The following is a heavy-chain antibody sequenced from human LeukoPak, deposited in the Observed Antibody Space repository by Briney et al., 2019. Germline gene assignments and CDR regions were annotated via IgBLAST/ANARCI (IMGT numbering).Heavy chain of an antibody. V-gene: IGHV4-34*01. D-gene: IGHD3-22*01. J-gene: IGHJ6*03. CDR2: INHSGST. CDR1: GGSFSGYY. Sequence: SETLSLTCAVYGGSFSGYYWSWIRQPPGKWLEWIGEINHSGSTNYNPSLKSRVTISVDTSKNQFSLKLSSVTAAETAVYYCARWTLGYYDSSVYYGRSYYYYMDVWGKGTAATASS. CDR3: ARWTLGYYDSSVYYGRSYYYYMDV.